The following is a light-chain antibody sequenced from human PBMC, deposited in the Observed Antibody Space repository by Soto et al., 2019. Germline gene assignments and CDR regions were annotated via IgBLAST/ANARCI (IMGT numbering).Light chain of an antibody. CDR3: QQHDNWPRT. CDR2: GAS. V-gene: IGKV3-15*01. CDR1: QNMRSN. J-gene: IGKJ1*01. Sequence: EIVMTQSPATLSLSPGXRATLSCRASQNMRSNLAWYQQKPGQAPRLLIYGASTRATGIPARFSGSGSGTEFTLTLTSLQSEDFAVYYCQQHDNWPRTFGQGTKVDIK.